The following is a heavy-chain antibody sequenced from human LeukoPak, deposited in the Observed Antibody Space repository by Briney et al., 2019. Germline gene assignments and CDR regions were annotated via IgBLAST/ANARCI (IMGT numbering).Heavy chain of an antibody. CDR1: GYTLTELS. J-gene: IGHJ6*02. Sequence: ASVKVSCKVSGYTLTELSMHWVRQAPGKGLEWMGGFDPEDGETIYAQKFQGRITMTEDTSTDTAYMELSSLRSEDTAVYYCATDHERDMVRGDYYGMDVWGQGTTVTVSS. CDR3: ATDHERDMVRGDYYGMDV. CDR2: FDPEDGET. D-gene: IGHD3-10*01. V-gene: IGHV1-24*01.